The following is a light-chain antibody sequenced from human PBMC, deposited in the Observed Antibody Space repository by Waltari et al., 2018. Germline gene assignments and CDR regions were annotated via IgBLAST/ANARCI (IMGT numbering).Light chain of an antibody. CDR1: SSDVGAYKY. V-gene: IGLV2-14*01. Sequence: QSVLTQPPSVSGSPGQSITISCTGTSSDVGAYKYVSWYQQHPGKAPKLMLYDVTKRPSGVSNRFSGSKSGNTASLTISGLQAEDEADYYCTSYTTSSTYVFGTGTEVSVL. CDR3: TSYTTSSTYV. J-gene: IGLJ1*01. CDR2: DVT.